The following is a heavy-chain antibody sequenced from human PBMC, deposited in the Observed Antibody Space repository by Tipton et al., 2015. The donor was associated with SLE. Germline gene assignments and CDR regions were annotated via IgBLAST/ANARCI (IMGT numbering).Heavy chain of an antibody. CDR2: IRYDGSNK. D-gene: IGHD4-17*01. J-gene: IGHJ4*02. Sequence: SGFTFSSYGMHWVRQAPGKGLEWVAFIRYDGSNKYYADSVKGRFTISRDNSKNTLYLQMNSLRAEDTAVYYCARDPRCDYWGQGTLVTVSS. V-gene: IGHV3-30*02. CDR3: ARDPRCDY. CDR1: GFTFSSYG.